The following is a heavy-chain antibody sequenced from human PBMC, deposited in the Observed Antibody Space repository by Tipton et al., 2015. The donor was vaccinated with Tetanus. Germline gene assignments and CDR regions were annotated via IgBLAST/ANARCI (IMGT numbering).Heavy chain of an antibody. Sequence: SLRLSCAASGFTFSSYGMHWVRQAPDKGLEWVAVIWYDGSNKYYADSVKGRFTISRDNSKNTLYLQMNSLRAEDTAVYYCAREFGGSSGWYGPFDYWGQGTLVTVSS. CDR3: AREFGGSSGWYGPFDY. D-gene: IGHD6-19*01. V-gene: IGHV3-33*01. CDR2: IWYDGSNK. J-gene: IGHJ4*02. CDR1: GFTFSSYG.